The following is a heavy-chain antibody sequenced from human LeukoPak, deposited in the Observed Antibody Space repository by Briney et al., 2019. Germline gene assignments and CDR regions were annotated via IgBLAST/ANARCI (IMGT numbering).Heavy chain of an antibody. CDR3: AKHSYITMVRGFLDY. CDR2: ISGSGGST. J-gene: IGHJ4*02. CDR1: GFTFSSYG. Sequence: GGSLRLSCAASGFTFSSYGMSWVRQAPGKGLEWVSAISGSGGSTHYADSVKGRFTISRDNSKNTLYLQMNSLRAEDTAVYYCAKHSYITMVRGFLDYWGQGTLVTVSS. D-gene: IGHD3-10*01. V-gene: IGHV3-23*01.